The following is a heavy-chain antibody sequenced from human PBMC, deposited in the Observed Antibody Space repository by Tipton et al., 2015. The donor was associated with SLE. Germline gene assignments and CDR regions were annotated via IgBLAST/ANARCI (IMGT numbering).Heavy chain of an antibody. CDR2: IYYSGTT. CDR3: ARARLRDGYHPFDV. D-gene: IGHD5-24*01. Sequence: TLSLTCTVSGGSIDSYYWGYIRPPPGKGLEYVGYIYYSGTTNYNPSLKNRVTISVDMLKNQLSLTLTSVTAADTAIYYCARARLRDGYHPFDVWGQGTMVTVSS. J-gene: IGHJ3*01. CDR1: GGSIDSYY. V-gene: IGHV4-59*01.